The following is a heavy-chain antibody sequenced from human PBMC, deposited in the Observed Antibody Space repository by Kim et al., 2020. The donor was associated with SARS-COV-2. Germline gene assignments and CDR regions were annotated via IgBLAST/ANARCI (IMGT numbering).Heavy chain of an antibody. Sequence: SETLSLTCTVSGGSISSSSYYWGWIRQPPGKGLEWIGSIYYSGSTYYNPSLKSRVTISVDTSKNQFSLKLSSVTAADTAVYYCAETYYAFWSGKNWGQGTLVTVTS. CDR2: IYYSGST. CDR3: AETYYAFWSGKN. D-gene: IGHD3-3*01. J-gene: IGHJ4*02. V-gene: IGHV4-39*01. CDR1: GGSISSSSYY.